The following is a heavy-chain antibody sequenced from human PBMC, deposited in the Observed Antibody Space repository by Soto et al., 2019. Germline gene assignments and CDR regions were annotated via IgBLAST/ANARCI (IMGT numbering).Heavy chain of an antibody. Sequence: GGSLRLSCAASGFTFSSYAMSWVRQAPGKGLEWVSAISGGGGSTYYADSVKGRFTISRDNSKNTLYLQMNSLRAEDTAVYYCAKGLQYYYDSMGYVMDVWGQGTTVTVSS. V-gene: IGHV3-23*01. CDR2: ISGGGGST. CDR3: AKGLQYYYDSMGYVMDV. CDR1: GFTFSSYA. D-gene: IGHD3-22*01. J-gene: IGHJ6*02.